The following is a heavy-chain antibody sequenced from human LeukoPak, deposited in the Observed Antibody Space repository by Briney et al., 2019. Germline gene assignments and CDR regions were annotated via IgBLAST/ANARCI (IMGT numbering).Heavy chain of an antibody. J-gene: IGHJ4*02. Sequence: GGSLRLSCAASGFTFSSYGLSCVRQAQGKGLQWVSTISGRGTSTDYADSVKGRFTISRDNSKNTLYLQMNSLRAEDTAVYYCAKGVAWSSYYFDYWGQGTLVTVSS. CDR3: AKGVAWSSYYFDY. D-gene: IGHD2-8*02. V-gene: IGHV3-23*01. CDR1: GFTFSSYG. CDR2: ISGRGTST.